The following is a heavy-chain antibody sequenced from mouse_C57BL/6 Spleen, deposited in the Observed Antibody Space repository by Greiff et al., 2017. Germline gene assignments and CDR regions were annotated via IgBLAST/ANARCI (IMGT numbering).Heavy chain of an antibody. D-gene: IGHD3-2*02. V-gene: IGHV1-26*01. Sequence: VQLQQSGPELVKPGASVKISCKASGYTFTDYYMNWVKQSHGKSLEWIGDINPNNGGTSYNQKFKGKATLTVDKSSSTADMELRSLTSEDSAVYYCGTAQATSWFAYWGQGTLVTVSA. CDR3: GTAQATSWFAY. CDR2: INPNNGGT. CDR1: GYTFTDYY. J-gene: IGHJ3*01.